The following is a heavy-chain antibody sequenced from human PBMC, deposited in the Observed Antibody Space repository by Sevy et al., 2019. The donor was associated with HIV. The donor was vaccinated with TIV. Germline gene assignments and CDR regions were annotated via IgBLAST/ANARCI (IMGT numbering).Heavy chain of an antibody. D-gene: IGHD6-19*01. Sequence: GGSLRLSCAASGFTFSDYYMSWIRQAPGKGLEWVSYISSSSSYTNYADSVKGRFTISRDNAKNSLYLQMNSLRAEDTAVYYCAMSIAVVGVDYWGQGTLVTVSS. CDR3: AMSIAVVGVDY. J-gene: IGHJ4*02. CDR1: GFTFSDYY. CDR2: ISSSSSYT. V-gene: IGHV3-11*06.